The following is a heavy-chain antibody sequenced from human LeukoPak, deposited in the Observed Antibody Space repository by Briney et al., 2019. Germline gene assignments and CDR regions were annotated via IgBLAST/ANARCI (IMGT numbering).Heavy chain of an antibody. D-gene: IGHD5-18*01. Sequence: PGGSLRLSCAASGFTFSSYAMSWVRQAPGKGLEWVSAISGSGGSTYYADSVKGRFTISRDNAKNSLYLQMNSLRAEDTAVYYCAGSGYRPRWYYYGMDVWGQGTTVTVSS. CDR1: GFTFSSYA. V-gene: IGHV3-23*01. CDR3: AGSGYRPRWYYYGMDV. J-gene: IGHJ6*02. CDR2: ISGSGGST.